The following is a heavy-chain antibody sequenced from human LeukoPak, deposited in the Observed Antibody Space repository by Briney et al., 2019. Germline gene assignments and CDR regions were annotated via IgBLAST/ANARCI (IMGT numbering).Heavy chain of an antibody. J-gene: IGHJ4*02. D-gene: IGHD3-9*01. CDR2: ISGSGGST. Sequence: PGGCLRLSCAASGFIFSDYWMSWVRQAPGKGLEWVSAISGSGGSTYYADSVKGRFTISRDNSKNTLYLQMNSLRAEDTAVYYCAKGADYDILTGYFYFDYWGQGTLVTVSS. CDR3: AKGADYDILTGYFYFDY. V-gene: IGHV3-23*01. CDR1: GFIFSDYW.